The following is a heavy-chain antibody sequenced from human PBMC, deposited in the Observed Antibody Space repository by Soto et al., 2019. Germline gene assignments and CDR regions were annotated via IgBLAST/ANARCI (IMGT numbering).Heavy chain of an antibody. J-gene: IGHJ4*02. CDR3: ARDKAGYSSGWYGD. CDR2: IWYDGSNK. V-gene: IGHV3-33*01. D-gene: IGHD6-19*01. Sequence: QVQLVESGGGVVQPGRSLRLSCAASGFTFSSYGMHWVRQAPGKGLEWVAAIWYDGSNKYYADSVNGRFTISRDNSKNTLYLQMTSLRAENTAVYYCARDKAGYSSGWYGDWCEGTLVTVAS. CDR1: GFTFSSYG.